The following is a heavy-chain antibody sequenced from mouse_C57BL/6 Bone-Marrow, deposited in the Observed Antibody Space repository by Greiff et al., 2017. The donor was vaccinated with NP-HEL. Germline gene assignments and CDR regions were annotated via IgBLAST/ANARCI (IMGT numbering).Heavy chain of an antibody. CDR1: GYTFTSYW. Sequence: VQLQQPGAELVMPGASVKLSCKASGYTFTSYWMHWVKQRPGQGLEWIGELDPSDSYTNYNQKFKGKSTLTVDKSSSTAYMQLSSLTSEDSAVYYCAREGNWDEAWFAYWGQGTLVTVSA. D-gene: IGHD4-1*01. J-gene: IGHJ3*01. CDR3: AREGNWDEAWFAY. V-gene: IGHV1-69*01. CDR2: LDPSDSYT.